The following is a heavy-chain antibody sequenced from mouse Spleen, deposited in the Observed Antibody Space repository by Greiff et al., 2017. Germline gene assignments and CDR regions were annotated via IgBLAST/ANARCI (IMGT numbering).Heavy chain of an antibody. J-gene: IGHJ4*01. CDR1: GFTFSSYA. D-gene: IGHD2-5*01. CDR2: INSNGGST. CDR3: ARHFSKNAMDY. V-gene: IGHV5-6-2*01. Sequence: EVQGVESGGGLVKPGGSLKLSCAASGFTFSSYAMSWVRQTPEKRLEWVAAINSNGGSTYYPDTVKDRFTISRDNAKNTLYLQMSSLRSEDTALYYCARHFSKNAMDYWGQGTSVTVSS.